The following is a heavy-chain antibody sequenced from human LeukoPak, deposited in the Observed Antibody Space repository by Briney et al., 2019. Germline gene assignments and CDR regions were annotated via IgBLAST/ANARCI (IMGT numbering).Heavy chain of an antibody. V-gene: IGHV3-74*03. Sequence: GGSLRLSCAASGFTFSNYWMHWVRQAPGKGLVWVSRINSDGSSTTYADSVKGRFTISRDNAKNTLYLQMNSLRAEDTAVYYCARRDSSGGTCYSAYWGQGTLVTVSS. CDR1: GFTFSNYW. CDR3: ARRDSSGGTCYSAY. CDR2: INSDGSST. J-gene: IGHJ4*02. D-gene: IGHD2-15*01.